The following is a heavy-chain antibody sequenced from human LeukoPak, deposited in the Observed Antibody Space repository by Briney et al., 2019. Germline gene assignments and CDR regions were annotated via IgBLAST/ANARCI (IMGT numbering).Heavy chain of an antibody. J-gene: IGHJ4*02. V-gene: IGHV1-8*01. Sequence: ASVKVSCKASGYTFTSYDINWVRQAPGQGLEWMGWMNPNSGNTGYAQKFQGRVTMTRNTSISTAYMELSSLRSEDTAVYYCARKGYYYDSSGLDYWGQGTLVTVSS. D-gene: IGHD3-22*01. CDR3: ARKGYYYDSSGLDY. CDR2: MNPNSGNT. CDR1: GYTFTSYD.